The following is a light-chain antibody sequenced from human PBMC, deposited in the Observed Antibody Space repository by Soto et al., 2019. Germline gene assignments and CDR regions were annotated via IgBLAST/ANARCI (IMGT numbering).Light chain of an antibody. V-gene: IGKV3-11*01. J-gene: IGKJ1*01. CDR1: QSVGSY. CDR2: DAS. CDR3: QQRSTWPLT. Sequence: EIVLTQSPATLSLSPGERATLSCRASQSVGSYVACYHQKPGQTPRLLIYDASNRATGIPARFSGSGSGTDFTLHISSLESEDFAVYYCQQRSTWPLTFGQGTNVEIK.